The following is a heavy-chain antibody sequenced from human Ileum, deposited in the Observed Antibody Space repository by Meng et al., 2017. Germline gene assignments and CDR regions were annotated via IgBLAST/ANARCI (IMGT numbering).Heavy chain of an antibody. Sequence: QVQLQEAGPGLVEPSGTLSLTCAVSGRSISSSDWGSWVRQPPGKGLEWIAEMNLGGSPNYNPSLKSRVTMSVDKSNDHLSLQLTSVTAADTAVYYCAHIFDSWGQGTLVTVSS. CDR3: AHIFDS. CDR2: MNLGGSP. J-gene: IGHJ4*02. CDR1: GRSISSSDW. V-gene: IGHV4-4*02.